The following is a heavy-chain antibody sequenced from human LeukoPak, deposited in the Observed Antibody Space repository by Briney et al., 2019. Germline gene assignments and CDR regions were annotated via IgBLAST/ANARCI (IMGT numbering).Heavy chain of an antibody. CDR1: GYTFTDYY. Sequence: ASVKVSCKASGYTFTDYYMHWVRQAPGQGLEWMGWINPNSGGTNYAQKFQGRVTMTTDTSTSTAYMELRSLRSDDTAVYYCARDRSGDDAFDIWGQGTMVTVSS. CDR2: INPNSGGT. CDR3: ARDRSGDDAFDI. V-gene: IGHV1-2*02. D-gene: IGHD3-3*01. J-gene: IGHJ3*02.